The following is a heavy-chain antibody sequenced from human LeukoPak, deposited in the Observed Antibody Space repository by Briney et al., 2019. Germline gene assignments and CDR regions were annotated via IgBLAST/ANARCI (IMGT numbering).Heavy chain of an antibody. J-gene: IGHJ4*02. V-gene: IGHV4-34*01. CDR1: GGSFSGYY. CDR2: INHSGST. Sequence: SETLSLTCAVYGGSFSGYYWSWIRQPPGKGLGWIGEINHSGSTNYNPSLKSRVTISVDTSKNQFSLKLSSVTAADTAVYYCARAVRGYSGSKYYFDYWGQGTLVTVSS. D-gene: IGHD5-12*01. CDR3: ARAVRGYSGSKYYFDY.